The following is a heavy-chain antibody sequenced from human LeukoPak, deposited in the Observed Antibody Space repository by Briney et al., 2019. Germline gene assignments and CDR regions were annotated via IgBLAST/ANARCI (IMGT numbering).Heavy chain of an antibody. J-gene: IGHJ4*02. CDR3: ASVVRGGRVDY. CDR2: IYHSGST. Sequence: SQTLSLTCAVSGGSISSGGYSWGWIRQPPGKGLEWIGYIYHSGSTYYNPSLKSRVTISVDGSKNQFSLKLSSVTAADTAVYYCASVVRGGRVDYWGQGTLVTVSS. V-gene: IGHV4-30-2*01. D-gene: IGHD3-10*01. CDR1: GGSISSGGYS.